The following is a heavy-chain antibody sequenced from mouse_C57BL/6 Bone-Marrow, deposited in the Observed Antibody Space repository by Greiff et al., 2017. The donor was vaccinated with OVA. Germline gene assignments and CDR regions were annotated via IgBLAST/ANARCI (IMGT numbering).Heavy chain of an antibody. D-gene: IGHD1-1*01. CDR2: IWSAGST. V-gene: IGHV2-6*03. CDR1: GFSLTSYG. Sequence: VQLVESGPGLVAPSQSLSITCTVSGFSLTSYGVHWVRQPPGKGLEWLVVIWSAGSTTYNSALKSRLSISKDNSKSQVFLKMNSLQTDDTAMYYCASNYGSSLYAMDYWGQGTSVTVSS. CDR3: ASNYGSSLYAMDY. J-gene: IGHJ4*01.